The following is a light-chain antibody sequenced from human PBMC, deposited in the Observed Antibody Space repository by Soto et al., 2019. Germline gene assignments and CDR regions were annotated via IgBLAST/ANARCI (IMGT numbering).Light chain of an antibody. CDR2: VAS. CDR1: QSGSSN. Sequence: EIVLTQSPATLSVSPGERATRSGRDSQSGSSNLAWYQQKHGQTPKLLIYVASTSATGIPARFSGSGSGTEFTLTISSLQSEDFAVYYCQHYNVWPLTFGGGTKVEFK. J-gene: IGKJ4*01. V-gene: IGKV3-15*01. CDR3: QHYNVWPLT.